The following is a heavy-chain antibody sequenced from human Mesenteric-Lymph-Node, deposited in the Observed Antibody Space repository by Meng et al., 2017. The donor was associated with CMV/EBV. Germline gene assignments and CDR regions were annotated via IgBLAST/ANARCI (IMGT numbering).Heavy chain of an antibody. J-gene: IGHJ4*02. Sequence: LRLACAAPGFPVNNNYISGVRQAQGKGLGWVSVLYTGGNTYYADSVEGRFTISRDNSKNTVYLQMNSLRAEDTAVYYCAGGPGGGFDYWGQGTLVTVSS. CDR1: GFPVNNNY. CDR2: LYTGGNT. D-gene: IGHD3-16*01. CDR3: AGGPGGGFDY. V-gene: IGHV3-53*01.